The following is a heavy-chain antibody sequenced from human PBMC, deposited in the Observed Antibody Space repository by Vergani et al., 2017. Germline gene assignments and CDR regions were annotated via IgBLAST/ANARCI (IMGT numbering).Heavy chain of an antibody. V-gene: IGHV4-61*10. J-gene: IGHJ2*01. CDR2: IYYSGST. D-gene: IGHD3-22*01. CDR1: GGSVSSGSYY. Sequence: QVQLQESGPGLVKPSETLSLTCTVSGGSVSSGSYYWSWIRQPAGKGLEWIGYIYYSGSTNYNPSVKSRVTISVATSTPQFSLKLSAVTAADTAVYYCARDLHSSGAIELWGRGTLVTGSS. CDR3: ARDLHSSGAIEL.